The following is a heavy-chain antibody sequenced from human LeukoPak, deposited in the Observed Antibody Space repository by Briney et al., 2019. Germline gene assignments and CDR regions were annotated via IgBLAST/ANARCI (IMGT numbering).Heavy chain of an antibody. D-gene: IGHD2-2*01. J-gene: IGHJ5*02. CDR3: ETSRQLLDNWLDP. CDR1: GGSISSSSYY. Sequence: SETLSLTCTVSGGSISSSSYYWGWIRQPPGKWLEWIGSIYYSVSTYYNPSRKSRLSISVDTSKNQFSLKLRSVNAADTAVYYCETSRQLLDNWLDPWGQGTLVTVSS. CDR2: IYYSVST. V-gene: IGHV4-39*01.